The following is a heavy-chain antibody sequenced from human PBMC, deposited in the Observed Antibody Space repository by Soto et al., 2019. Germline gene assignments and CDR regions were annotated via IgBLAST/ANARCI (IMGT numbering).Heavy chain of an antibody. V-gene: IGHV3-30*18. CDR3: AKVRDSSGYYYLDYYYGMDV. CDR2: ISYDGSNK. CDR1: GFTFSSYG. J-gene: IGHJ6*02. Sequence: QVQLVESGGGVVQPGRSLRLSCAASGFTFSSYGMHWVRQAPGKGLEWVAVISYDGSNKYYADSVKGRFTISRDNSKNTLDRQMNNLRAEDTAVYYCAKVRDSSGYYYLDYYYGMDVWGQGTTVTVSS. D-gene: IGHD3-22*01.